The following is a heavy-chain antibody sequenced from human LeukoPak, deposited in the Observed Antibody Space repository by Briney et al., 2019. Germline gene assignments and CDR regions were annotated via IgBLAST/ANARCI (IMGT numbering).Heavy chain of an antibody. CDR3: ERDLYGHNYFDS. D-gene: IGHD2/OR15-2a*01. Sequence: SQTLSLTCAISLDSVFTSSSSWNWFRHSPWRGLEWLVRTYHKSKYYTGTPISVQSRITIKPHTSHNLFSLQLNSVTPQDTVIYFRERDLYGHNYFDSWGQGTLVTVSP. V-gene: IGHV6-1*01. CDR2: TYHKSKYYT. CDR1: LDSVFTSSSS. J-gene: IGHJ4*02.